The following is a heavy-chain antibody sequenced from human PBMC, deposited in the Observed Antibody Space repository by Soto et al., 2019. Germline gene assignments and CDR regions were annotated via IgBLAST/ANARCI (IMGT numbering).Heavy chain of an antibody. J-gene: IGHJ4*02. V-gene: IGHV3-30*18. Sequence: ESGGGVVQPGRSLRLSCAASGFTFSSYGMHWVRQAPGKGLEWVAVISYDGSNKYYADSVKGRFTISRDNSKNTLYLQMNSLRAEDTAVYYCAKDGRYYGSGSYYGYWGQGTLVTVSS. CDR1: GFTFSSYG. D-gene: IGHD3-10*01. CDR3: AKDGRYYGSGSYYGY. CDR2: ISYDGSNK.